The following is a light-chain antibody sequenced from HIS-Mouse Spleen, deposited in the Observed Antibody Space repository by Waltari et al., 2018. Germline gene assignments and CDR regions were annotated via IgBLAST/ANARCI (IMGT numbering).Light chain of an antibody. CDR1: LSISSW. CDR3: QQYNSYIFT. V-gene: IGKV1-5*03. J-gene: IGKJ3*01. CDR2: KAS. Sequence: DIQMTQTPTPLYASAGHNVTITCRASLSISSWLAWYQQKPGKARKLLIYKASSLESGVPSRFSGSGSGTEFTLTISSLQPDDFATYYCQQYNSYIFTFGPGTKVDIK.